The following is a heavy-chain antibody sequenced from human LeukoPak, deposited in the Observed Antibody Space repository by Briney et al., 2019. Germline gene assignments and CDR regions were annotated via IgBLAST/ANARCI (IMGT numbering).Heavy chain of an antibody. J-gene: IGHJ3*02. CDR3: VKAQDYGGNSGALAFDI. D-gene: IGHD4-23*01. V-gene: IGHV3-64D*09. Sequence: QPGGSLRLSCSASGFTFSSYAMHWVRQAPGKGLEYVSAISSNGGSTYYADSVKGRFTISRDNSKNTLYLQMSSLRAEDTAVYYCVKAQDYGGNSGALAFDIWGQGTMVTVSS. CDR2: ISSNGGST. CDR1: GFTFSSYA.